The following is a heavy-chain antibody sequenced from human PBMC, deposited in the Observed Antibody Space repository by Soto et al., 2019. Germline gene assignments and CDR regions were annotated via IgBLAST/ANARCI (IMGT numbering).Heavy chain of an antibody. V-gene: IGHV4-4*02. CDR3: AHRPIVGAAI. CDR2: IFHSWST. J-gene: IGHJ4*02. D-gene: IGHD1-26*01. Sequence: QVQLQESGPGLVKPSGTLSLTCAVFGGSISNSNWWTWVRQPPGKGLDWIGEIFHSWSTNYNSSLMGRVTISVDKANNQCSLKLSSVTAADTAVYYCAHRPIVGAAIWGQGTLVTVSS. CDR1: GGSISNSNW.